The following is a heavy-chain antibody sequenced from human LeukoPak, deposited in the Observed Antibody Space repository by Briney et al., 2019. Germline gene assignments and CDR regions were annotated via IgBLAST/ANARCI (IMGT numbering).Heavy chain of an antibody. J-gene: IGHJ1*01. CDR2: IYFSGST. V-gene: IGHV4-39*07. D-gene: IGHD6-13*01. Sequence: KPSETLSLTCTVFGGSISSSSHYWGWIRQPPGEGLEWIGSIYFSGSTYYSPSLKSRVTISVDTSKNQFSLKLSSVTAADTAVYYCARSITSGWYGDFQHWGQGTLVTVSS. CDR3: ARSITSGWYGDFQH. CDR1: GGSISSSSHY.